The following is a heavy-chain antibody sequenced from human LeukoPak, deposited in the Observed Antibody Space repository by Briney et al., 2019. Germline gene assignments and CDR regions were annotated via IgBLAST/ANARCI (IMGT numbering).Heavy chain of an antibody. D-gene: IGHD3-10*01. J-gene: IGHJ5*02. Sequence: SETLSLTCAVSGGSISSYYWSWIRQPAGKGLEWIGRIYTSGSTNYNPSLKSRVTMSVDTSKHQFSLKLNSVTAADTAVYYCARIYYSRFDPWGQGTLVTVSS. CDR3: ARIYYSRFDP. CDR1: GGSISSYY. CDR2: IYTSGST. V-gene: IGHV4-4*07.